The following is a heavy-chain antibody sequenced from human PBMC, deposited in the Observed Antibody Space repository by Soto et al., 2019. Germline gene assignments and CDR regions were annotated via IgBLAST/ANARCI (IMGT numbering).Heavy chain of an antibody. V-gene: IGHV1-18*04. Sequence: QVQLVQSGAEVKKPGASVKVSCKASGYTFTSDGISWVRQAPGQGLEWMGWISAYNGHTKYAQKPQGRVTMTTDTSTSTAYMELRSLRSDDTAVYYCAREEIVATITGYYYGMDVWGQGTTVTVSS. CDR1: GYTFTSDG. J-gene: IGHJ6*02. D-gene: IGHD5-12*01. CDR2: ISAYNGHT. CDR3: AREEIVATITGYYYGMDV.